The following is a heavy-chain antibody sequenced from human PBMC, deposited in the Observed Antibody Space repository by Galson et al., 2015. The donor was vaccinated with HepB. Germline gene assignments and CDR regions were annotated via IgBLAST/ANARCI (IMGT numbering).Heavy chain of an antibody. J-gene: IGHJ6*02. CDR2: IIPIFGTA. V-gene: IGHV1-69*13. CDR3: ARGYCSGGSCYEEHYYYGMDV. D-gene: IGHD2-15*01. Sequence: SVKVSCKASGGTFSSYAISWVQQAPGQGLEWMGGIIPIFGTANYAQKFQGRVTITADESTSTAYMELSSLRSEDTAVYYCARGYCSGGSCYEEHYYYGMDVWGQGTTVTVSS. CDR1: GGTFSSYA.